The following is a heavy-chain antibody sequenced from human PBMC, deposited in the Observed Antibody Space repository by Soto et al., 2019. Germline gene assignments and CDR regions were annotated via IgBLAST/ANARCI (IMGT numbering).Heavy chain of an antibody. Sequence: QLQLQESGPGLVKPSETLSLTCTVSGGSISSSSYYWGWIRQPPGKGLEWIGSIYYSGSTYYNPSLKSRVTIPVDTSKNQFSLKLSSVTAADTAVYYCVKSSSRNTEFDYWGQGTLVTVSS. D-gene: IGHD6-13*01. J-gene: IGHJ4*02. CDR3: VKSSSRNTEFDY. CDR2: IYYSGST. CDR1: GGSISSSSYY. V-gene: IGHV4-39*01.